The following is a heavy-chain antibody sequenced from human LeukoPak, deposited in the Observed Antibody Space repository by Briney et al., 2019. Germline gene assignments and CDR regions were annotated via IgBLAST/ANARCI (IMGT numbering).Heavy chain of an antibody. D-gene: IGHD6-19*01. V-gene: IGHV1-8*01. CDR3: TRGSSGRRDN. CDR1: GYTFTSCD. CDR2: MNPNSGNT. Sequence: ASVKVSCQASGYTFTSCDINWVRQATGPGLEWMGWMNPNSGNTGDGQSFQGRITMTRDIPIGTAYMELSNLTSEDTAIYYCTRGSSGRRDNWGQGTLVTVSA. J-gene: IGHJ4*02.